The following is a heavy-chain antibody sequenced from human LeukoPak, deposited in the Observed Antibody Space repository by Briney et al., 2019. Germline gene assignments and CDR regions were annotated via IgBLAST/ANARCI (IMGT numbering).Heavy chain of an antibody. V-gene: IGHV4-39*01. J-gene: IGHJ5*02. CDR2: IYYSGST. D-gene: IGHD3-9*01. CDR1: GGSISSSSYY. Sequence: PSETLSLTCTVSGGSISSSSYYWGWIRQPPGKGLEWIGSIYYSGSTYYNPSLKSRVTISVDTSKNQFSLKLSSVTAADTAVYYCARQIDPWALFDPWGQGTLVTVSS. CDR3: ARQIDPWALFDP.